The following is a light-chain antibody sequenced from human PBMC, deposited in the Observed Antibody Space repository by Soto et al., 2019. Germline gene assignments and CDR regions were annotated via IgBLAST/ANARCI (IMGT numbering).Light chain of an antibody. CDR2: ASS. V-gene: IGKV3-20*01. J-gene: IGKJ1*01. Sequence: EVVLTQSPGTVSLSPGERATLSCRASQSVTNNYLAWYQQKAGQAPRLLIYASSSRATGIPDRFSGSGSGTAFTLSISRLEPEDFAVYYCQQYGNSLTWTFGQGTKVEIK. CDR3: QQYGNSLTWT. CDR1: QSVTNNY.